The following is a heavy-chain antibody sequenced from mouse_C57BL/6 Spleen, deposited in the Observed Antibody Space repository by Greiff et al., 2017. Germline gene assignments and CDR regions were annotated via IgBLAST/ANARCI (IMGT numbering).Heavy chain of an antibody. CDR2: INPNNGGT. V-gene: IGHV1-18*01. Sequence: VQLKESGPELVKPGASVKIPCKASGYTFTDYNMDWVKQSHGKSLEWIGDINPNNGGTIYNQKFKGKATLTVDKSSSTAYMELRSLTSEDTAVYYCARPLYWYFGVWGTGTTVTVSS. J-gene: IGHJ1*03. CDR1: GYTFTDYN. CDR3: ARPLYWYFGV.